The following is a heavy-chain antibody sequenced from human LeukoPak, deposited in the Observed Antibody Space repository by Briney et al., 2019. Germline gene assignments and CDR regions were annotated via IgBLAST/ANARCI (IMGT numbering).Heavy chain of an antibody. V-gene: IGHV1-2*02. D-gene: IGHD2-2*01. Sequence: ASVKVSCKASGYTFTGYYMHWVRQAPGQGLEWMGWINPNSGGTNYAQKFQGRVTMTRDTSISTAYMELSRLRSDDTAVYYCARADIVVVPARYNWFDPWAREPWSPSPQ. CDR3: ARADIVVVPARYNWFDP. CDR1: GYTFTGYY. J-gene: IGHJ5*02. CDR2: INPNSGGT.